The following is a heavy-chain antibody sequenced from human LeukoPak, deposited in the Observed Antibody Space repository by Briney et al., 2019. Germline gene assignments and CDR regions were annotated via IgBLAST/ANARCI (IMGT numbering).Heavy chain of an antibody. CDR2: VNSDGSRT. J-gene: IGHJ4*02. D-gene: IGHD6-13*01. CDR3: TRSPYSSSWTFEY. V-gene: IGHV3-74*01. Sequence: HPGGSLRLSCAASGFTFSGYWIHWVRQAPVKGLEWVSRVNSDGSRTDYADSVKGRFTTSRDNAKNTLYLHMHSLRPEDTAVYYCTRSPYSSSWTFEYWGQGTLVSVPS. CDR1: GFTFSGYW.